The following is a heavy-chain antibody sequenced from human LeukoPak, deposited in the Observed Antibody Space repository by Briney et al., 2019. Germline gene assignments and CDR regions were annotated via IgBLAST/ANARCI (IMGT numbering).Heavy chain of an antibody. CDR2: ISYDGSNK. V-gene: IGHV3-30*03. Sequence: PGGSLRLSCAASGFTFSNYGMHWVRQAPGKGLEWVSVISYDGSNKYYADSVKGRFTISRDESKNTLYLQMNSLRAEDTAVYYCARDLYNSASKWGQGTLVTVSS. CDR1: GFTFSNYG. J-gene: IGHJ4*02. CDR3: ARDLYNSASK. D-gene: IGHD6-25*01.